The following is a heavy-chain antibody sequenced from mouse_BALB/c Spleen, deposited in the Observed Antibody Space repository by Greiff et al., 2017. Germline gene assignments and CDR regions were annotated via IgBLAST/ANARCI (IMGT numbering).Heavy chain of an antibody. CDR2: IWAGGST. J-gene: IGHJ4*01. CDR3: ARALYYRYDEAMDY. CDR1: GFSLTSYG. D-gene: IGHD2-14*01. V-gene: IGHV2-9*02. Sequence: VQLQESGPGLVAPSQSLSITCTVSGFSLTSYGVHWVRQPPGKGLEWLGVIWAGGSTNYNSALMSRLSISKDNSKSQVFLKMNSLQTDDTAMYYCARALYYRYDEAMDYWGQGTSVTVSS.